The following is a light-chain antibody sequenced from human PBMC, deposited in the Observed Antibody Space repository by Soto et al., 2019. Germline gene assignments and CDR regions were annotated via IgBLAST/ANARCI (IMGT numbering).Light chain of an antibody. V-gene: IGLV2-14*01. Sequence: QSALTQPPSVSVSPGQSITISCTGTSSDVGGYNYVSWYQQHPGKAPKLMIYEVSNRPSGVSNRFSGSKSGNTASLTISGLQAEDEADYYCSSYTSSSTLVFGGGTKVTVL. CDR3: SSYTSSSTLV. CDR2: EVS. J-gene: IGLJ2*01. CDR1: SSDVGGYNY.